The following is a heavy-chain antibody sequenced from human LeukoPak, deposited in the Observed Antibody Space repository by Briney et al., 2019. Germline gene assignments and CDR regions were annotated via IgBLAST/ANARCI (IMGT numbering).Heavy chain of an antibody. J-gene: IGHJ3*01. CDR3: ARVSCSSTSCPRRDALDV. Sequence: SETLSLPCTVSGGSIRYYYWSWIREPPGKGLEWIGYIYYSGSTNYNPSLKSRVTISVDTSKNQFSLNLSSVTTADTAVYYCARVSCSSTSCPRRDALDVWGQGTMVTVSS. D-gene: IGHD2-2*01. CDR1: GGSIRYYY. V-gene: IGHV4-59*13. CDR2: IYYSGST.